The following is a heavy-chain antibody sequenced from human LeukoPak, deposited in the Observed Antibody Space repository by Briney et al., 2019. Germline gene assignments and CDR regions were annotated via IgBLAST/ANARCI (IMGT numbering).Heavy chain of an antibody. CDR2: ISHDGSNK. CDR1: GFTFSSYG. CDR3: AKDSSSSWPLGSAFDI. Sequence: QTGGSLRLSCEASGFTFSSYGMHWVRRAPGKGLEWMTVISHDGSNKYYVDSVKGRFTISRDNSKSTLYLQMNSLRAEDTAVYYCAKDSSSSWPLGSAFDIWGQGTMVTVSS. V-gene: IGHV3-30*18. J-gene: IGHJ3*02. D-gene: IGHD6-13*01.